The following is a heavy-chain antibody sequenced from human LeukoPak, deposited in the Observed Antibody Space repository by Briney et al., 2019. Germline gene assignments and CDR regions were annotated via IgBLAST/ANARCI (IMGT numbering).Heavy chain of an antibody. CDR2: IRSKAYGGTT. Sequence: GGSLRLSCAASGFTFSSFWMSWVRQAPGKGLEWVGFIRSKAYGGTTEYAASVKGRFTISRDDSKSIAYLQMNSLKTEDTAVYYCTRGQSGYYSYYYYYMDVWGKGTTVTVSS. D-gene: IGHD3-22*01. J-gene: IGHJ6*03. CDR1: GFTFSSFW. CDR3: TRGQSGYYSYYYYYMDV. V-gene: IGHV3-49*04.